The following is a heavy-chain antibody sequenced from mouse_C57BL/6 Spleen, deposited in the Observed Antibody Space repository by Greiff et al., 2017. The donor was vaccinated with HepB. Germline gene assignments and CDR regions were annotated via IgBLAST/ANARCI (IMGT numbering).Heavy chain of an antibody. CDR3: ARSGLRDYYAMDY. Sequence: EVQLMESGPGLVKPSQSLSLTCSVTGYSITSGYYWNWIRQFPGNKLEWMGYISYDGSNNYNPSLKNRISITRDTSKNQFFLKLNSVTTEDTATYYCARSGLRDYYAMDYWGQGTSVTVSS. D-gene: IGHD1-3*01. CDR1: GYSITSGYY. CDR2: ISYDGSN. J-gene: IGHJ4*01. V-gene: IGHV3-6*01.